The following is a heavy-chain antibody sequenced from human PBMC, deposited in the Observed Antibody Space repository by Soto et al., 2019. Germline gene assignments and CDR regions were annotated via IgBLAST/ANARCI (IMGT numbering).Heavy chain of an antibody. D-gene: IGHD2-21*01. J-gene: IGHJ4*02. CDR3: ARDRGGGDGY. CDR1: GFTFSSYS. Sequence: EVQLVESGGGLVQPGGSLRLSCAASGFTFSSYSMNWVRQAPGKGLEWVSYISSSSSTIYYADSVKGRFTISRDNAKNSLYLQINSLRDEDTAVYYCARDRGGGDGYWGQGTLVTVSS. CDR2: ISSSSSTI. V-gene: IGHV3-48*02.